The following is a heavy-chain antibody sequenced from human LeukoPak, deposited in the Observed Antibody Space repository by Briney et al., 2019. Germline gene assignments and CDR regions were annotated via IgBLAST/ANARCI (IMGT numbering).Heavy chain of an antibody. CDR3: ARGGGYSYGNLYYYYGMDV. J-gene: IGHJ6*02. CDR2: IYYSGST. Sequence: PSETLSLTCTVSGGSICSGDYYWSWIRQPPGKGLEWIGYIYYSGSTYYNPSLKSRVTISVDTSKNQFSLKLSSVTAADTAVYYCARGGGYSYGNLYYYYGMDVWGQGTTVTVSS. CDR1: GGSICSGDYY. V-gene: IGHV4-30-4*01. D-gene: IGHD5-18*01.